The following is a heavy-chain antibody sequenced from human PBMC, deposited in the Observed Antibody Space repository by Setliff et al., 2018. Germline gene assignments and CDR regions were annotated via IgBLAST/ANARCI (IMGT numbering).Heavy chain of an antibody. CDR2: IYTSWST. CDR1: GGSVNSGYDN. CDR3: ARMSGLQYMDV. Sequence: SETLSLTCTVSGGSVNSGYDNWNWIRQPAGKGLEWIGQIYTSWSTNYNPSLKGRATLSIDASKRQFSLKLTSVTAADTAVYYCARMSGLQYMDVWGKGTTVTVSS. V-gene: IGHV4-61*09. J-gene: IGHJ6*03. D-gene: IGHD6-25*01.